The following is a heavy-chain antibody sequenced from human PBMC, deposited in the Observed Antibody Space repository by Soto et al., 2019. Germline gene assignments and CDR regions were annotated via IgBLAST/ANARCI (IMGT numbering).Heavy chain of an antibody. D-gene: IGHD3-9*01. J-gene: IGHJ4*02. CDR3: ARTPIPQKLRYFDWLSKEPYYFDY. CDR2: ISAYNGNT. Sequence: ASVKDSCKASGYTFTSYGISWVRQAPGQGLEWMGWISAYNGNTNYAQKLQGRVTMTTDTSTSTAYMELRSLRSDDTAVYYCARTPIPQKLRYFDWLSKEPYYFDYWGQGTLVTVSS. V-gene: IGHV1-18*01. CDR1: GYTFTSYG.